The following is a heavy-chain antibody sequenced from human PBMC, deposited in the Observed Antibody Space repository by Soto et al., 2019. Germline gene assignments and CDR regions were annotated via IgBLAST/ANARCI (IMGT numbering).Heavy chain of an antibody. CDR3: AKNGQPPYYYYGLTS. Sequence: SVKVSCKASGGTFSSYAISWVRQAPGQGLEWMGGIIAIFGTANYAQKFQGRVSITLDTSTGTAYMELRSLTSDDTAIYYCAKNGQPPYYYYGLTSGAKGPRSPSP. V-gene: IGHV1-69*06. CDR2: IIAIFGTA. D-gene: IGHD2-8*01. CDR1: GGTFSSYA. J-gene: IGHJ6*02.